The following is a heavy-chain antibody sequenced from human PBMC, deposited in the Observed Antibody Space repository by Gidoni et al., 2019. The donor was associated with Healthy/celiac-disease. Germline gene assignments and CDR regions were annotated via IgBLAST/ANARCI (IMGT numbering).Heavy chain of an antibody. V-gene: IGHV3-7*01. CDR2: IKQDGSEK. Sequence: EVQLVESGGGLVQPGGSLRLSCAASGFTFSSYCMSWVRQAPGKGLEWVANIKQDGSEKYYVDSVKGRFTISRDNAKNSLYLQMNSLRAEDTAVYYCARDGVDGDPPLRTSKDYYYYGMDVWGQGTTVTVSS. CDR1: GFTFSSYC. CDR3: ARDGVDGDPPLRTSKDYYYYGMDV. D-gene: IGHD4-17*01. J-gene: IGHJ6*02.